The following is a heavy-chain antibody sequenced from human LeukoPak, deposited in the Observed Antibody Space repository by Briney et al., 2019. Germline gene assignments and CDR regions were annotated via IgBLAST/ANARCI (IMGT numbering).Heavy chain of an antibody. CDR3: AKVYIAVAGTDLIDY. J-gene: IGHJ4*02. CDR1: GFTFSSYA. CDR2: ISGSGGST. D-gene: IGHD6-19*01. Sequence: GGSLRLSCAASGFTFSSYAMSWVRHAPGKGLEWVSAISGSGGSTYYADSVKGRFTISRDNSKNTLYLQMIRLRAEDTAVYYWAKVYIAVAGTDLIDYWGQGTLVTVSS. V-gene: IGHV3-23*01.